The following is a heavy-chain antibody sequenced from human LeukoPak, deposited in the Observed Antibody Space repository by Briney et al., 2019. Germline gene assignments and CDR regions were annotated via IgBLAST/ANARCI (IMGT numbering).Heavy chain of an antibody. J-gene: IGHJ1*01. D-gene: IGHD5-24*01. CDR3: ARGGKMATIPEYFQH. V-gene: IGHV1-2*02. CDR1: GYTFTGYY. CDR2: INPNSGGT. Sequence: ASVKVSCKASGYTFTGYYMHWVRQAPGQGLEWMGWINPNSGGTNYAQKFQGRVTMTRDTSISTAYMELSRLRSDDTAVYYCARGGKMATIPEYFQHWGQGTLVTVSS.